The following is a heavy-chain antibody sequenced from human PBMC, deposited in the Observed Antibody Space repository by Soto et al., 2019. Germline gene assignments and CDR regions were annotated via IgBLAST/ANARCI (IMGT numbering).Heavy chain of an antibody. D-gene: IGHD2-2*01. Sequence: QVQLVQSGAEVKNPGSSVKVSCKASGGTFSSYTISWVRQAPGQGLEWMGRIIPILGIANYAQKFQGRVTITADKSTSTAYMELSSLRSEDTAVYYCAREGVVVVVPAAPNWFDPWGQGTLVTVSS. CDR3: AREGVVVVVPAAPNWFDP. CDR1: GGTFSSYT. V-gene: IGHV1-69*08. CDR2: IIPILGIA. J-gene: IGHJ5*02.